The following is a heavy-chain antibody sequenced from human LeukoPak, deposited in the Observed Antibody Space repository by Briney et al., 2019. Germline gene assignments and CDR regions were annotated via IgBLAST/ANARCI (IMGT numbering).Heavy chain of an antibody. CDR1: GFTFSNFE. D-gene: IGHD6-13*01. J-gene: IGHJ4*02. V-gene: IGHV3-48*01. Sequence: PGGSLRLSCAASGFTFSNFEMSWVRQAPGKGLEWVSYISSSSSTIYYADSVKGRFTISRDNAKNSLYLQMNSLKAEDTAVYYCARDLPLAAPHFDYWGQGTLVTVSS. CDR2: ISSSSSTI. CDR3: ARDLPLAAPHFDY.